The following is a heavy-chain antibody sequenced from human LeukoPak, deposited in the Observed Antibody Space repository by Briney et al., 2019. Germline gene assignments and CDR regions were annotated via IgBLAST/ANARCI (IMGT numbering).Heavy chain of an antibody. CDR1: GFTFSDHY. CDR3: ARVNGDYYYYMDV. J-gene: IGHJ6*03. D-gene: IGHD2-8*01. Sequence: LPGGSLRLSCAASGFTFSDHYMDWVRQAPGKGLEWVGRTRNKANSYTTEYAASVKPRFTISRDDSKNSLYLQMNSLQTEDTAVYYCARVNGDYYYYMDVWGKGTTVTVSS. CDR2: TRNKANSYTT. V-gene: IGHV3-72*01.